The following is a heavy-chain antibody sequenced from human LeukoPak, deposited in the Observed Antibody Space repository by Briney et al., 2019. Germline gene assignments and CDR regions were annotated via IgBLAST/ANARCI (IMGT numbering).Heavy chain of an antibody. CDR2: INPSGGST. CDR1: GYTFTSYY. D-gene: IGHD2-15*01. Sequence: ASVKVSCKASGYTFTSYYMHWVRQAPGQGLEWMGIINPSGGSTSYAQKFQGRVTMTRDTSTSTVYMELSSLRSEDTAVYYCARVVADCSGGSCYYYYYGMDVWGQGTTVTVSS. J-gene: IGHJ6*02. V-gene: IGHV1-46*01. CDR3: ARVVADCSGGSCYYYYYGMDV.